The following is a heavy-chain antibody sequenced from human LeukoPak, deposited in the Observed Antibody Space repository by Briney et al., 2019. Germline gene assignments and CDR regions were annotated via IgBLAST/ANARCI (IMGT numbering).Heavy chain of an antibody. CDR1: GFIYSNYA. Sequence: GGSLRLSCVASGFIYSNYAMHWVRQAPGRGLEWVGVVTDDGDTQYYADSVKGRFTISRDNSKNTLFLQMNSLRGEDTAVYFCAKDVDTAIYPHYFDYWGQGTLVTVSS. CDR3: AKDVDTAIYPHYFDY. J-gene: IGHJ4*02. V-gene: IGHV3-30-3*02. D-gene: IGHD5-18*01. CDR2: VTDDGDTQ.